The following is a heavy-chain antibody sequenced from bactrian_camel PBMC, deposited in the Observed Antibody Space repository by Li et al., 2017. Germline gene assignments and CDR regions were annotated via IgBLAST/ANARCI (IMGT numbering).Heavy chain of an antibody. V-gene: IGHV3S53*01. D-gene: IGHD3*01. CDR1: QHTLKHYC. Sequence: QLVESGGGSVKAGGSLRLSCVSSQHTLKHYCMGWFRQAPGKEREAVAAIDSDESTSYADSVQGRFTISVDNAKSTLFLQMNNLNTEDTAMYYCVVDYEFCLAYSMPKATYWGQGTQVTVS. CDR3: VVDYEFCLAYSMPKATY. CDR2: IDSDEST. J-gene: IGHJ4*01.